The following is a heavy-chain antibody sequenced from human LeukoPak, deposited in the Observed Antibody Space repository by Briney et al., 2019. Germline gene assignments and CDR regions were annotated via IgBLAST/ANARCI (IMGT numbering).Heavy chain of an antibody. Sequence: GASVKVSCKASGYTFTSYDINWVRQATGRGLEWMGWMNPNSGNTGYAQKFQGRVTMTRNTSISTAYMELSSLRSEDTAVYYCARYQYHDFWSGPDYWGQGTLVTVSS. CDR1: GYTFTSYD. CDR3: ARYQYHDFWSGPDY. V-gene: IGHV1-8*01. CDR2: MNPNSGNT. J-gene: IGHJ4*02. D-gene: IGHD3-3*01.